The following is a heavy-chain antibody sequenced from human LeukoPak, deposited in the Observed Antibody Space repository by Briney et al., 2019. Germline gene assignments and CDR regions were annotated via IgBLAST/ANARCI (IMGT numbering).Heavy chain of an antibody. CDR1: GYTFTSYY. CDR3: ARAALERFLEWLPNYYYYYGMDV. D-gene: IGHD3-3*01. J-gene: IGHJ6*02. Sequence: ASVTVSCTASGYTFTSYYMHWVRQAPGQGLEWMGIINPSGGSTSYAQKFQGRVTMTRDTSTSTVYMELSSLRSEDTAVYYCARAALERFLEWLPNYYYYYGMDVWGQGTTVTVSS. CDR2: INPSGGST. V-gene: IGHV1-46*01.